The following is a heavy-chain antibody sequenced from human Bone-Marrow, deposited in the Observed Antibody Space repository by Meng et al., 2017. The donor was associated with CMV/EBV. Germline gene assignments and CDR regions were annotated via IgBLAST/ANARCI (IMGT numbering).Heavy chain of an antibody. CDR3: ARDQYSSGWYGLYEGWFDP. V-gene: IGHV3-30*04. Sequence: GESLKISCAASGFTFSSYAMHWVRQAPGKGLEWVAVISYDGSNKYYADSVKGRFTISRDNSKNTLYLQMNSLRAEDTAVYYCARDQYSSGWYGLYEGWFDPWGQGTLVTVSS. CDR1: GFTFSSYA. D-gene: IGHD6-19*01. J-gene: IGHJ5*02. CDR2: ISYDGSNK.